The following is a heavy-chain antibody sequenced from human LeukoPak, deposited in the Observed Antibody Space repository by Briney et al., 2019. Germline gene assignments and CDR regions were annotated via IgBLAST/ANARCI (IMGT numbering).Heavy chain of an antibody. CDR3: ARDRSPFYPGTLTPLPRSRAQGGFDP. CDR2: TYYRSKWYN. V-gene: IGHV6-1*01. J-gene: IGHJ5*02. Sequence: SQTLSLTCAISGDSVSSNSAAWNWIRQSPSRGLEWLGRTYYRSKWYNDYAVSVKSRITINPDTSKNQFSLQLNSVTPEDTAVYYCARDRSPFYPGTLTPLPRSRAQGGFDPWGQGTLVTVSS. D-gene: IGHD6-13*01. CDR1: GDSVSSNSAA.